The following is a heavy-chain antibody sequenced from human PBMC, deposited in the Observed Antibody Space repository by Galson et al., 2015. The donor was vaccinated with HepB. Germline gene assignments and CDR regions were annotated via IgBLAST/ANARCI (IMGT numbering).Heavy chain of an antibody. D-gene: IGHD1-26*01. CDR3: ATMSGSYGSCAHFFDY. J-gene: IGHJ4*02. CDR1: GFTFRNYR. Sequence: SLRLSCAASGFTFRNYRMSWVRQAPGKGLEWVANIKEGESEKYYVDSVKGRFTISRDNTKKSLYLQMNSLRAEDTAVYYCATMSGSYGSCAHFFDYWGQGVVVTVSS. CDR2: IKEGESEK. V-gene: IGHV3-7*05.